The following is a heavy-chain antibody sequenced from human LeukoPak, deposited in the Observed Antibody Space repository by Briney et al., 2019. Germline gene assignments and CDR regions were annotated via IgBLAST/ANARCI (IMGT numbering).Heavy chain of an antibody. D-gene: IGHD3-10*01. CDR2: ISSSSSYI. Sequence: KSGGSLRLSCAASGFTFSSYSMNWVRQAPGKGLEWVSSISSSSSYIYYADSVKGRFTISRDNAKNSLYLQMNSLRAEDTAVYYCASSTLGDTCFDPWGQGTPVTVSS. CDR1: GFTFSSYS. CDR3: ASSTLGDTCFDP. J-gene: IGHJ5*02. V-gene: IGHV3-21*01.